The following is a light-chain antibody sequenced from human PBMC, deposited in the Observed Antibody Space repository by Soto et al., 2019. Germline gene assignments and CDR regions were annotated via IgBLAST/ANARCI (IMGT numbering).Light chain of an antibody. J-gene: IGLJ1*01. CDR1: SSDVGGYNY. Sequence: QSALTQPRSMSGSPGQSVTISCTGTSSDVGGYNYVSWYQQHPGKAPKLMIYDVSKRPSGVPDRFSGSKSGNTASLTISGLQAEDEADYYCCSYVGSYTFDVFGTGTKLTVL. CDR2: DVS. CDR3: CSYVGSYTFDV. V-gene: IGLV2-11*01.